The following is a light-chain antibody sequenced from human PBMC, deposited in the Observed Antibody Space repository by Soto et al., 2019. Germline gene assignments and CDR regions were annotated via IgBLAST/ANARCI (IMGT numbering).Light chain of an antibody. CDR1: KCGDKY. J-gene: IGLJ2*01. CDR3: QAWDSSTVV. Sequence: SYELTQPPSVSVSPGQTASITCSGDKCGDKYACWYQHKPGQSPVLVIYQDSKRPSGIPERFSGANSGNTATLTISGTQAMDEADYYCQAWDSSTVVFGGGTKLTVL. CDR2: QDS. V-gene: IGLV3-1*01.